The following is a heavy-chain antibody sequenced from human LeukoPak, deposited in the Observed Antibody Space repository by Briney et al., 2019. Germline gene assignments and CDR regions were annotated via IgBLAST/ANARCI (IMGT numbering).Heavy chain of an antibody. CDR3: AHRYCTNGVCPNWFDP. CDR1: GFSLSTSGVG. Sequence: SGPTLVKPTQTLTLTCTFSGFSLSTSGVGVGWIRQPPGKALEWLALIYWNDDKRYSPSLRSRLTITKDTSKNQVVLTMTNMDPVDTATYYCAHRYCTNGVCPNWFDPWGQGTLVTVSS. V-gene: IGHV2-5*01. D-gene: IGHD2-8*01. J-gene: IGHJ5*02. CDR2: IYWNDDK.